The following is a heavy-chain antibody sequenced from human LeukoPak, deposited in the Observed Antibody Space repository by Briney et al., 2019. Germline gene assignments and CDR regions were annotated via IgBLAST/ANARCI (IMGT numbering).Heavy chain of an antibody. J-gene: IGHJ4*02. CDR2: ISCSGGST. CDR1: GFTFSSYA. D-gene: IGHD3-22*01. V-gene: IGHV3-23*01. CDR3: AKDESQHVTHYYDPRPLH. Sequence: PGGSLRLSCAASGFTFSSYAMSWVRQAPGKGLEWVSGISCSGGSTYYADSVKGRFTISRDNSKNTLYLQMNSLRAEDTAVYYCAKDESQHVTHYYDPRPLHWGQGTLVTVSS.